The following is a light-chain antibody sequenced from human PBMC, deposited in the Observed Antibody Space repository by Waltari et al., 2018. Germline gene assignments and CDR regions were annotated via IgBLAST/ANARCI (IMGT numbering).Light chain of an antibody. CDR3: SSYRSRNTPVL. CDR1: SSYIGAYNY. CDR2: EVT. V-gene: IGLV2-14*01. Sequence: QSALTQPASVSGSPGQSIPISCTRTSSYIGAYNYFSWYQQHPGQAPKLMISEVTNRPSGVPDRFSGSKSGNTASLRISGLQAEDEADYYCSSYRSRNTPVLFGGGTTLTVV. J-gene: IGLJ3*02.